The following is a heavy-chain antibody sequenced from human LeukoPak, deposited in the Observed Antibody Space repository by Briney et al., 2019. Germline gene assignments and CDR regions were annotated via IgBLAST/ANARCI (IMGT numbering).Heavy chain of an antibody. CDR3: ARGYYDRSGYLYYFDY. CDR1: GGPISSFY. Sequence: SETLSLTCTVSGGPISSFYWSWIRQPPGKGLEWIGYIYYSGTISYNPSLRSRVTISVDTSENQFSLKLSSVTAADTAVYYCARGYYDRSGYLYYFDYWGQGTLVTVSS. CDR2: IYYSGTI. D-gene: IGHD3-22*01. J-gene: IGHJ4*02. V-gene: IGHV4-59*01.